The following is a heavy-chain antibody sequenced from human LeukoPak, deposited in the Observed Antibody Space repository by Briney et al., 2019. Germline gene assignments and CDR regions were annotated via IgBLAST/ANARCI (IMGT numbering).Heavy chain of an antibody. CDR3: ARGQSWAFDF. D-gene: IGHD1-26*01. V-gene: IGHV3-7*05. J-gene: IGHJ4*02. Sequence: GGSLRLSCAASGFTFSTYWMSWVRQAPGKGLQWVVNIKPDGSEKYYVDSVKGRFTISRDNAKNSVDLQMNSLRVEDTAVYYCARGQSWAFDFWGQGTLVTVSS. CDR1: GFTFSTYW. CDR2: IKPDGSEK.